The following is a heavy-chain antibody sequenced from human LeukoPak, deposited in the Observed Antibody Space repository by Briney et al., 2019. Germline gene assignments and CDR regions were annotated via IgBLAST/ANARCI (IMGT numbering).Heavy chain of an antibody. D-gene: IGHD2-15*01. CDR2: IIPIFGTA. V-gene: IGHV1-69*13. Sequence: SVKVSCKASGGTFSSYAISWVRQAPGQGLGWMGGIIPIFGTANYAQKFQGRVTITADESTSTAYMELSSLRSEDTAVYYCARDRGYCSGGSCYSFDYWGQGTLVTVSS. CDR1: GGTFSSYA. J-gene: IGHJ4*02. CDR3: ARDRGYCSGGSCYSFDY.